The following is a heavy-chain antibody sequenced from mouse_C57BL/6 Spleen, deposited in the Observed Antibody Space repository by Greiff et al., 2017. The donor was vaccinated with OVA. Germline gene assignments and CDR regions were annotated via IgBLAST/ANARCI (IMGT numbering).Heavy chain of an antibody. V-gene: IGHV1-18*01. CDR2: INLNNGGT. Sequence: VQLQQSGPELVKPGASVKIPCKASGYTFTDYNMDWVKQSHGKSLEWIGDINLNNGGTIYNQKFKGKATLTVDKSSSTAYMELRSLTSEDTAVYYCARRGDDYLYYAMDYWGQGTSVTVSS. CDR3: ARRGDDYLYYAMDY. CDR1: GYTFTDYN. J-gene: IGHJ4*01. D-gene: IGHD2-4*01.